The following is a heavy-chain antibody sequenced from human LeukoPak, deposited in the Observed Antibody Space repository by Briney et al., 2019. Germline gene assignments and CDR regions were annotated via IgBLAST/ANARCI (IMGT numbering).Heavy chain of an antibody. J-gene: IGHJ6*03. D-gene: IGHD3-10*01. CDR1: GFSFSSYW. V-gene: IGHV3-7*01. CDR2: MNQDGSEI. Sequence: GGSLRLSCAASGFSFSSYWMSWVRQAPGRGLEWVANMNQDGSEIYYVDSVKGRLTISRDNAKNSLYLQMNSLGAEDTGVYYCTRDFQGRFYYHVDVWGKGTTVTVSS. CDR3: TRDFQGRFYYHVDV.